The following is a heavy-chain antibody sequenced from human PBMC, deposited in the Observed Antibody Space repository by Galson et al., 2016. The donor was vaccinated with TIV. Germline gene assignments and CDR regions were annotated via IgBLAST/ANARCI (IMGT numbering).Heavy chain of an antibody. CDR1: GFTFSSFG. CDR2: ISDDGNNR. Sequence: SLRLSCAASGFTFSSFGMHWVRQAPGKGLECVAVISDDGNNRFYADSVKGRFTISRDNSRNTLYLQMNSLRVEDTAVYYCTKDADATSMIVVAPSWVQGALVTVTS. D-gene: IGHD3-22*01. J-gene: IGHJ5*02. CDR3: TKDADATSMIVVAPS. V-gene: IGHV3-30*18.